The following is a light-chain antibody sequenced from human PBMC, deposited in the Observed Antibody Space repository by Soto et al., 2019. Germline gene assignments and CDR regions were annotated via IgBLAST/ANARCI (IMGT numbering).Light chain of an antibody. Sequence: DIQMTQSPSTLSASVGDRVTITCRASQSISSWLAWYQQKPGKAPNLLIYDASSLESGVPSRFSGSGSGTDFTLTISSPQPEDFATYYCQQSYTTPLTFGGGTKVDIK. V-gene: IGKV1-5*01. CDR1: QSISSW. CDR3: QQSYTTPLT. J-gene: IGKJ4*01. CDR2: DAS.